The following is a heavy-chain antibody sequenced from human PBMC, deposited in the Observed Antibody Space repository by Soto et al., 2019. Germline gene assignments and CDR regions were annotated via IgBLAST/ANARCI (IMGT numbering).Heavy chain of an antibody. J-gene: IGHJ4*02. Sequence: EVQLVASGGGLVQPGGSLRLSCAASGFTFNTYWMTWVRQTPGKGLEWVANMKQDGSEKSYEDAVKSRFTISRDNAKNSLYLQMNSLRAEDKAVYYCSRALRGYGGYAFDYWGQGTLVTVSS. CDR2: MKQDGSEK. V-gene: IGHV3-7*01. D-gene: IGHD5-12*01. CDR1: GFTFNTYW. CDR3: SRALRGYGGYAFDY.